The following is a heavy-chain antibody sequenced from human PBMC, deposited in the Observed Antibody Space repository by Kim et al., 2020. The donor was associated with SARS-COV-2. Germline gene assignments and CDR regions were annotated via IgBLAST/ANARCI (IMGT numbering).Heavy chain of an antibody. CDR3: ARGPRSYFDY. V-gene: IGHV7-4-1*02. Sequence: NPTYAQVFTGRFVFSLDTSVSTAYLQISSLKAEDTAVYYCARGPRSYFDYWGQGTLVTVSS. J-gene: IGHJ4*02. CDR2: NP.